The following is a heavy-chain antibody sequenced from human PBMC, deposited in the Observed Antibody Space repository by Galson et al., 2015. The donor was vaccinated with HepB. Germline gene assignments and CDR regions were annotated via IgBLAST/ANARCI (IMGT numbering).Heavy chain of an antibody. CDR1: GYTFTSYA. CDR2: INAGNGNT. D-gene: IGHD3-10*01. V-gene: IGHV1-3*01. CDR3: ARDSYYYGSGTGMDV. Sequence: SVKVSCKASGYTFTSYAMHWVRQAPGQRLEWMGWINAGNGNTKYSQKFQGRVTITRDTSASTAYMELSSLRSEDTAVYYCARDSYYYGSGTGMDVWGQGTTVTVSS. J-gene: IGHJ6*02.